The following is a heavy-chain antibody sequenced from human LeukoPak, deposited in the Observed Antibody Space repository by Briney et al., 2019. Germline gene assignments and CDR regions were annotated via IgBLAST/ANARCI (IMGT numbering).Heavy chain of an antibody. J-gene: IGHJ6*02. CDR2: IYYSGST. CDR3: ARGDYYDSSGYYSFYYYYYGMDV. V-gene: IGHV4-59*01. Sequence: SETLSLTCTVSGGSISSYYWNWIRQPPGKGLDWIGYIYYSGSTNYNPSLKSRVTISLDTSKNQFSLRLSSVTAADTAVYYCARGDYYDSSGYYSFYYYYYGMDVWGQGTTVTVSS. CDR1: GGSISSYY. D-gene: IGHD3-22*01.